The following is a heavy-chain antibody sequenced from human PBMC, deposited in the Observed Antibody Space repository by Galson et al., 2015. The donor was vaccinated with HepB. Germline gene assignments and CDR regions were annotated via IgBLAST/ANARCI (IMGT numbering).Heavy chain of an antibody. Sequence: QSGTAVEKPGASVTVSCKASGYTFTTYYMQWVRQAPGQGLEWLGMVDPARGNTNYAQKFRVRVTVSRDTSTSTVYMDLSSLRSDDTAFYYCAREDLGALQYSLDHWGPGTLVTVSS. CDR2: VDPARGNT. V-gene: IGHV1-46*01. CDR3: AREDLGALQYSLDH. J-gene: IGHJ4*01. CDR1: GYTFTTYY. D-gene: IGHD5-24*01.